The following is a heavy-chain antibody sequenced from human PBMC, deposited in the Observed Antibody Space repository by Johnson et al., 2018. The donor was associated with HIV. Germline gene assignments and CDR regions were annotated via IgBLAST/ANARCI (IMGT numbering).Heavy chain of an antibody. V-gene: IGHV3-11*04. J-gene: IGHJ3*02. CDR2: ISSSGNTI. CDR1: GFTFSDYY. CDR3: AGGFYYGSGSYHGAFDI. Sequence: QVQLVESGGSLVQPGGSLRLSCAASGFTFSDYYMSWIRQAPGKGLAWVSYISSSGNTIFYADSVRGRFTISRDNAKNSLFLQMNSLRAEDTAVYYCAGGFYYGSGSYHGAFDIWGQGTMVTVSS. D-gene: IGHD3-10*01.